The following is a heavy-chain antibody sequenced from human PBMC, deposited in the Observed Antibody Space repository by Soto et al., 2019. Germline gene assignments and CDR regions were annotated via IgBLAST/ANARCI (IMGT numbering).Heavy chain of an antibody. CDR2: ISSTGVTP. CDR1: GFIFSSYA. V-gene: IGHV3-64*01. Sequence: GGSLRLSCAASGFIFSSYAMHWVRQAPGKGLEYVSAISSTGVTPYYANSVTGRFTISRDNSKNTLYLQMGSLRTEDMAVYYCARGRTGWYFDLWGRGTLVTVSS. J-gene: IGHJ2*01. CDR3: ARGRTGWYFDL.